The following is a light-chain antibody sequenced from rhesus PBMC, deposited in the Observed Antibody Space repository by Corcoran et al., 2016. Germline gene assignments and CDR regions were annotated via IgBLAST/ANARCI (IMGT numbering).Light chain of an antibody. V-gene: IGLV3-44*01. J-gene: IGLJ1*01. Sequence: SFDLTQPPSVSVSPGQTARISCGRDSIGSAAVNWYQQRPPQAPVLVLYFDSERPSGIPERFSGSKLGSTATLTISGVEAGDEADYYCQVWNSSNDHSIFGTGTRLTVL. CDR1: SIGSAA. CDR3: QVWNSSNDHSI. CDR2: FDS.